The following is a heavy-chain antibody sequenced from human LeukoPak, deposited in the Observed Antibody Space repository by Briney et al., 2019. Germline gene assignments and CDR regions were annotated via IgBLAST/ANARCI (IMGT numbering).Heavy chain of an antibody. CDR3: AKESYDSSGYYYFDY. V-gene: IGHV3-30*18. J-gene: IGHJ4*02. CDR1: GFTFSSYG. Sequence: PGRSLRLSCAASGFTFSSYGMHWVRQAPGKGLEWVAVISYDGSNKYYADSVKGRFTISRDNSKNTLYLQMNSLRAEDTAVYYCAKESYDSSGYYYFDYWGQGTLVTVSS. CDR2: ISYDGSNK. D-gene: IGHD3-22*01.